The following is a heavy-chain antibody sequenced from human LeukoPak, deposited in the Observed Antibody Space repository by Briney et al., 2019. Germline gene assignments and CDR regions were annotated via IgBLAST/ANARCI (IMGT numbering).Heavy chain of an antibody. V-gene: IGHV4-61*01. D-gene: IGHD3-3*01. CDR1: GGSVSSGSYY. J-gene: IGHJ4*02. CDR3: ARGGYDFWSGYYTHLDY. Sequence: SETPSLTCTVSGGSVSSGSYYWSWIRQPPGKGLEWIGYIYYSGSTNYNPSLKSRVTISVDTSKNQFSLKLSSVTAADTAVYYCARGGYDFWSGYYTHLDYWGQGTLVTVSS. CDR2: IYYSGST.